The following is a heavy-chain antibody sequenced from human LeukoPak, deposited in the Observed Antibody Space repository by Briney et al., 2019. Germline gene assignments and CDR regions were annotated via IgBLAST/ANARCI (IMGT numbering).Heavy chain of an antibody. CDR3: ARGRLGPDY. CDR2: IYYSGST. D-gene: IGHD3-9*01. V-gene: IGHV4-61*01. CDR1: GGSVSSGSYY. J-gene: IGHJ4*02. Sequence: SETLSLTCTVSGGSVSSGSYYWSWIRQPPGKGLEWIGYIYYSGSTNYNPSLKSRVTISVDTSKNQFSLKLSSVTAADTAVYYCARGRLGPDYWGQGTLVTVSS.